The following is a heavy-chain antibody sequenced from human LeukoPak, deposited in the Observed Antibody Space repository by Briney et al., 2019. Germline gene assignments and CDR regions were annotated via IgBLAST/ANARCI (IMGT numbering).Heavy chain of an antibody. V-gene: IGHV4-34*01. CDR2: INHSGST. CDR1: GGSFSGYY. Sequence: PSETLSLTCAVYGGSFSGYYWSWIRQPPGKGLEWIGEINHSGSTNYNPSLKSRVTISVDTSKNQFSLKLSSVTAADTAVYYCAGLKPSSGYWGQGTLVSVSS. D-gene: IGHD1-14*01. J-gene: IGHJ4*02. CDR3: AGLKPSSGY.